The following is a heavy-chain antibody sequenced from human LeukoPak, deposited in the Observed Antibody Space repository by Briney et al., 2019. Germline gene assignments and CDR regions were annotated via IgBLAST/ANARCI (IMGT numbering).Heavy chain of an antibody. CDR2: IKPNSGDT. D-gene: IGHD1-26*01. CDR1: GYSSTDYY. J-gene: IGHJ4*02. V-gene: IGHV1-2*02. CDR3: ATKKYSGSFYAF. Sequence: ASVKVSCKASGYSSTDYYIYWVRQAPGQGLEWMGWIKPNSGDTNYVQKFEGRVTMTRDTSISTAYMELSSLRSDDTAVYYCATKKYSGSFYAFWGQGTRVTVSS.